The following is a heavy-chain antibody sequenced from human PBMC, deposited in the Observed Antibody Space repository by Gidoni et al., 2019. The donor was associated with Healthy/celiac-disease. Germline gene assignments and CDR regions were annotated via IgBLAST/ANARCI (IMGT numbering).Heavy chain of an antibody. Sequence: EVQLVESGGGLVKPGGSLRLYCAASGFTFRSYSMNWVRQAPGKGLEWVSSISSSSSYIYYADSVKGRFTISRDNAKNSLYLQMNSLRAEDTAVYYCARLLADFWSGNHNWFDPWGQGTLVTVSS. J-gene: IGHJ5*02. V-gene: IGHV3-21*01. CDR1: GFTFRSYS. D-gene: IGHD3-3*01. CDR2: ISSSSSYI. CDR3: ARLLADFWSGNHNWFDP.